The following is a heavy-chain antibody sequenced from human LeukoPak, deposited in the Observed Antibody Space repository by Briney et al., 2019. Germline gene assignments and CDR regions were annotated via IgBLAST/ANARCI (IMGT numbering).Heavy chain of an antibody. CDR1: GYIFSGYY. D-gene: IGHD3-10*01. CDR3: ARGWLGSGSSGYMDV. V-gene: IGHV1-2*02. Sequence: ASVKVSCKASGYIFSGYYMHWVRQAPGQGLEWMGWINPNSGGTKCPQKFQGRVTMTRDTSISTAYMELSRLRSDDTAVYYCARGWLGSGSSGYMDVWGRGTTVTISS. J-gene: IGHJ6*03. CDR2: INPNSGGT.